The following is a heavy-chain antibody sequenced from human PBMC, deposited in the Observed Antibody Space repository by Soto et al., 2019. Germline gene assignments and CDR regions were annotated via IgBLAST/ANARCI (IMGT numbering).Heavy chain of an antibody. CDR1: GGTFSSYA. Sequence: QVQLVQSGAEVKKPGSSVKVSCKASGGTFSSYAISWVRQAPGQGLEWMGGIIPIFGTANYAQKFQGRVTITADESTSTAYMELSSLRSEDTAVYYCARAGDSYMTMVVTPFDYWGQGTLVTVSS. V-gene: IGHV1-69*01. CDR3: ARAGDSYMTMVVTPFDY. D-gene: IGHD3-10*01. J-gene: IGHJ4*02. CDR2: IIPIFGTA.